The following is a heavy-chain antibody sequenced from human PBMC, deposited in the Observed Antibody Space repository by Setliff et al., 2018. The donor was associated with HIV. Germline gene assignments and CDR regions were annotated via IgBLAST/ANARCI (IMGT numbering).Heavy chain of an antibody. Sequence: ASVKVSCKASGYTFTSYGISWVRQAPGQGLEWMGWISAYNGNTNYAQKLQGRVTMTTDTSTSTAYMELRSLRSDDTAVYYCADSTYYYYYGMDVWGQGTTVTVSS. CDR3: ADSTYYYYYGMDV. CDR2: ISAYNGNT. D-gene: IGHD6-13*01. J-gene: IGHJ6*02. CDR1: GYTFTSYG. V-gene: IGHV1-18*01.